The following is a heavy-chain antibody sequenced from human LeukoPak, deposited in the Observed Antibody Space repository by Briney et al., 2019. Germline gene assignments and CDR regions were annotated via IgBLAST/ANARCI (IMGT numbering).Heavy chain of an antibody. D-gene: IGHD3-22*01. CDR1: GGSISSYY. J-gene: IGHJ4*02. V-gene: IGHV4-59*01. CDR3: ARSGYYYDSSGYYYY. CDR2: IYYSGST. Sequence: SETLSLTCTVSGGSISSYYWSWIRKPPGKGLEWIGYIYYSGSTNYNPSLKSRVTISVDTSKNQFSLKLSSVTAADTAVYYCARSGYYYDSSGYYYYWGQGTLVTVSS.